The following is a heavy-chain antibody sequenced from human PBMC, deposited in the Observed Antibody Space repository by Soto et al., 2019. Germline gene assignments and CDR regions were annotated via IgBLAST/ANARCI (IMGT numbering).Heavy chain of an antibody. J-gene: IGHJ4*02. CDR1: GDSISSYS. D-gene: IGHD2-2*03. CDR2: IHYNGNT. V-gene: IGHV4-59*01. Sequence: QVQLQVSGPGLVKPSETLSLTCTVSGDSISSYSWSWIRQPPGKGLEWIGKIHYNGNTKYSPPLQSRVTMSVDTSKNRFSLKLISVTTADTAVYFCAREGNLGRWIQPLDSWGQGTLVTVSS. CDR3: AREGNLGRWIQPLDS.